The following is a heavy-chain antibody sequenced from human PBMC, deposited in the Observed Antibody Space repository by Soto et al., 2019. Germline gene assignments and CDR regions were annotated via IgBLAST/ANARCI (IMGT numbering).Heavy chain of an antibody. CDR2: ISGSGDST. Sequence: EVQLLESGGGLVQPGGSLRLSCAASGFTFSSYPMNWVRQAPGKGLEWVSSISGSGDSTNFADSVKGRFTISRDNSKNTLYLQMNSLRAEDTAVYYCAKVNTIFGVEYYYYGMDVWGQGTTVTVSS. D-gene: IGHD3-3*01. CDR1: GFTFSSYP. V-gene: IGHV3-23*01. CDR3: AKVNTIFGVEYYYYGMDV. J-gene: IGHJ6*02.